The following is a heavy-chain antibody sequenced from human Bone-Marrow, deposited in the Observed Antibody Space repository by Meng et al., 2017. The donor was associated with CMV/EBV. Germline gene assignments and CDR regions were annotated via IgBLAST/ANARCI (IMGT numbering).Heavy chain of an antibody. CDR3: ARHIYTNPEDSYFDS. CDR2: IYPGDSDT. D-gene: IGHD1-14*01. J-gene: IGHJ4*02. V-gene: IGHV5-51*01. CDR1: GDSFTTYW. Sequence: GESLKISCRGSGDSFTTYWIGWVRQMPGKGLEWMGLIYPGDSDTRYSPSFQGQVTISADKSISTAYLQWRSLKASDTAIYYCARHIYTNPEDSYFDSWGQGTRVTVSS.